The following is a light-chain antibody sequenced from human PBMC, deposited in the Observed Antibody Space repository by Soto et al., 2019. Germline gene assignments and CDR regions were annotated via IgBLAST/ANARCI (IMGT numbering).Light chain of an antibody. CDR1: SSNIGAGYD. J-gene: IGLJ2*01. CDR3: SLYTSNNTFV. Sequence: QLVLTQPPSVSGAPGQRVTISCTGSSSNIGAGYDVHWYQQLPGTAPKLMIYEVSNRPSGVPDRFSGSKSGNTASLTISGLQAEDEADYYCSLYTSNNTFVFGGGTQLTVL. CDR2: EVS. V-gene: IGLV1-40*01.